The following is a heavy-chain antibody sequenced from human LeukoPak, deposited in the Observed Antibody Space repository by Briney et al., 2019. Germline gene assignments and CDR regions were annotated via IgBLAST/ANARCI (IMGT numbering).Heavy chain of an antibody. V-gene: IGHV4-34*01. CDR3: ARRYYDIFFFTRKNDAFDI. J-gene: IGHJ3*02. D-gene: IGHD3-9*01. CDR2: INHSGST. CDR1: GGSFSGYY. Sequence: SETLSLTCAVYGGSFSGYYWSWIRQPPGKGLEWIGEINHSGSTNYNPSLKSRVTISVDTSKNQFSLKLSSVTAADTAVYYCARRYYDIFFFTRKNDAFDIWGQGTMVTVSS.